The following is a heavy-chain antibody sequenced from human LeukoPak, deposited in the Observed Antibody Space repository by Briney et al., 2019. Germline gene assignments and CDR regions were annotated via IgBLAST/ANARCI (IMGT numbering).Heavy chain of an antibody. J-gene: IGHJ4*02. CDR3: VKGPLWSVAGTRFGY. CDR1: GFTFSSYA. CDR2: ISSNGGST. V-gene: IGHV3-64D*06. D-gene: IGHD6-19*01. Sequence: GGSLRLSCSASGFTFSSYAMHWVRQAPGKGLEYVSAISSNGGSTYYADSVKDRFTISRDNSKNTLYLQMSSLRAEDTAVYYCVKGPLWSVAGTRFGYWGQGTLVTVSS.